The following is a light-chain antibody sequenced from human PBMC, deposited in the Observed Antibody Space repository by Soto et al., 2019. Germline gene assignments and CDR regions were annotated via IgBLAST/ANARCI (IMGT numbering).Light chain of an antibody. Sequence: EIVLTQYPATLTLSTGDRAILSYRASQSVGSYLAWYQQRPGQAPRLLIYDESTRATGIPARFSGSGSGTDFTLTISSLEPEDFAVYFCPQRSNWPWTFGQGTKVDIK. CDR3: PQRSNWPWT. CDR1: QSVGSY. V-gene: IGKV3-11*01. CDR2: DES. J-gene: IGKJ1*01.